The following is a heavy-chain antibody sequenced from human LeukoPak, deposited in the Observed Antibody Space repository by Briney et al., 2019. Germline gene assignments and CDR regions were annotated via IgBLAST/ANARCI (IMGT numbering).Heavy chain of an antibody. CDR2: IYRSGST. CDR3: ARLPSMEAAAGSPFDY. Sequence: SETLSLTCTVSGGSISSGGYYWSWIRQPPGKGLEWIGYIYRSGSTYYNPSLKSRVTISVDRSKNQFSLKLSSVTAADTAVYYCARLPSMEAAAGSPFDYWGQGTLVTVSS. V-gene: IGHV4-30-2*01. D-gene: IGHD6-13*01. J-gene: IGHJ4*02. CDR1: GGSISSGGYY.